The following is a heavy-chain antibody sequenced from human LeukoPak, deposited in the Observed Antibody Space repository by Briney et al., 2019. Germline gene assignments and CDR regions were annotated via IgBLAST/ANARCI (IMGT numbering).Heavy chain of an antibody. CDR2: IYYSGST. CDR1: GVSISSGSYY. CDR3: ARHVSAVGYFDL. V-gene: IGHV4-61*01. Sequence: PSQTLSLTCTVSGVSISSGSYYWSWIRQPPGKGLEWIGYIYYSGSTNYDPSLKSRVTISVDTSKNQFSLKLSSVTAADTAVYYCARHVSAVGYFDLWGRGTLVTVSS. J-gene: IGHJ2*01. D-gene: IGHD2-8*01.